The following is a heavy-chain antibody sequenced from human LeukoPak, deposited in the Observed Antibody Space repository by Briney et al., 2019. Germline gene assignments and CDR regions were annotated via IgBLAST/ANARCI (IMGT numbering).Heavy chain of an antibody. CDR1: GGSISSYY. Sequence: PSETLSLTCTVSGGSISSYYWSWIRQPAGKGLEWIGRIYTSGSTNYNPSLKSRVTMSVDTSKNQFSLQLNSVTPEDTAVYYCARYPRDGYNILAFDYWGQGTLVTVSS. D-gene: IGHD5-24*01. V-gene: IGHV4-4*07. J-gene: IGHJ4*02. CDR3: ARYPRDGYNILAFDY. CDR2: IYTSGST.